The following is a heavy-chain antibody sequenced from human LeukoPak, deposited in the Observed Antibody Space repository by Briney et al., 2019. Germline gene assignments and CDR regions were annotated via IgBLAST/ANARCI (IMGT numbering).Heavy chain of an antibody. V-gene: IGHV4-39*01. CDR1: GGSISSSSYY. D-gene: IGHD5-12*01. CDR3: ARRRVAYYYYYMDV. J-gene: IGHJ6*03. CDR2: IYYSGST. Sequence: SETLSLTCTVSGGSISSSSYYWGWIRQPPGKGLEWIGSIYYSGSTYYNPSLKSRVTISVDTSKNQFSLKLSSVTAADTAVYCCARRRVAYYYYYMDVWGKGTTVTISS.